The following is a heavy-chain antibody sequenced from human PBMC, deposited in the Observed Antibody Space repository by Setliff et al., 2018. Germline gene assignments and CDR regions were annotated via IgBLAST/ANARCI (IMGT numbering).Heavy chain of an antibody. CDR2: ISWKSDSM. D-gene: IGHD3-3*01. Sequence: PGGSLRLSCAASGFTFHGSAMHWVRQAPGKGLEWVSGISWKSDSMGYADSVKGRFTMTRDNAKNSLYLQMNSLKTEDTAVYYCTTEIFGVVIVAGAGGYWGQGTLVTVSS. CDR3: TTEIFGVVIVAGAGGY. J-gene: IGHJ4*02. CDR1: GFTFHGSA. V-gene: IGHV3-9*01.